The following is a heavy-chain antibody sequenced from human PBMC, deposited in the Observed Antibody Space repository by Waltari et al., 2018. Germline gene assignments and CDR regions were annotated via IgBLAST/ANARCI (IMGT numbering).Heavy chain of an antibody. J-gene: IGHJ6*02. CDR3: ASADYDILTGYGMDV. D-gene: IGHD3-9*01. CDR2: MSRSGGTT. V-gene: IGHV3-48*03. Sequence: EVQLVESGGGLVQPGGSLRLSCAASGFTFSSCDVNWVRQAPGKGLEWVSYMSRSGGTTYYADSVKGRFTISRDNAKNSLYLQMNSLRAEDTAVYHCASADYDILTGYGMDVWGQGTTVTVSS. CDR1: GFTFSSCD.